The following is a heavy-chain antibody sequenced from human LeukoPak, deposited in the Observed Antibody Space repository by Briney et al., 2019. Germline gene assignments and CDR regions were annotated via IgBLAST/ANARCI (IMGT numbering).Heavy chain of an antibody. CDR2: ISPSGGST. CDR1: GYTFTSYY. Sequence: ASVKVSCKASGYTFTSYYMHWVRQAPGQGLEWMGIISPSGGSTSYAQKFQGRVTMTRDTSTSTVYMELSSLRSEDTAVYYCARDYYDSSGYYGVGVGMDVWGQGTTVTVSS. J-gene: IGHJ6*02. V-gene: IGHV1-46*01. D-gene: IGHD3-22*01. CDR3: ARDYYDSSGYYGVGVGMDV.